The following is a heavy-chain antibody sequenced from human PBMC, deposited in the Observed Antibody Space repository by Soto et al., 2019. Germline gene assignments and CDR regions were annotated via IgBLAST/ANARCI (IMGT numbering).Heavy chain of an antibody. J-gene: IGHJ4*02. D-gene: IGHD4-17*01. Sequence: PGESLKISCKGSGYSFTSYWISWVRQMPGKGLEWMGRIDSSDSYTNYNPSFQGHVTISADKSITTAYLQWDSLRASDTAMYYCARQDDYGDRDGLSFDYWGQGTLVTVSS. CDR3: ARQDDYGDRDGLSFDY. CDR2: IDSSDSYT. CDR1: GYSFTSYW. V-gene: IGHV5-10-1*01.